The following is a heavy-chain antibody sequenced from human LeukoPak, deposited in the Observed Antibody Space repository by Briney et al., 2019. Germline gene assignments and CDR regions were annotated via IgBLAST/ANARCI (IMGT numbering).Heavy chain of an antibody. CDR1: GFTFTSSA. CDR3: ASLMITFGGVIADY. J-gene: IGHJ3*01. V-gene: IGHV1-58*02. Sequence: GASVKVSCKASGFTFTSSAMQWVRQARGQRLEWIGWIVVGSGNTNYAQKFQERVTITRDMSTSTAYMELSSLRSEDTAVYYCASLMITFGGVIADYWGQGTMVTVSS. CDR2: IVVGSGNT. D-gene: IGHD3-16*02.